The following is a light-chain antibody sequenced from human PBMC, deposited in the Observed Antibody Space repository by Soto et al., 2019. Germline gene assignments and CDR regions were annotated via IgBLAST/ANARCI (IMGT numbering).Light chain of an antibody. J-gene: IGLJ7*01. CDR1: SSDVGAYDY. CDR3: CSYAGSYTFAV. CDR2: DVS. Sequence: QSVLTQPRSVSGSPGQSVTISCTGTSSDVGAYDYVSWYQQHPGKAPKLMLYDVSKWPSGVPDRFSGSKSGNTASLTISGLQAEDEADYYCCSYAGSYTFAVFGGGTQLTVL. V-gene: IGLV2-11*01.